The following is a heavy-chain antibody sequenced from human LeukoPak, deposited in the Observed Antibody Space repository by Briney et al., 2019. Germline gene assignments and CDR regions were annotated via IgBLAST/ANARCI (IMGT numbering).Heavy chain of an antibody. CDR3: VRGGYRGFDYEY. CDR1: GFTFSTYS. CDR2: ISPDSNYK. V-gene: IGHV3-21*01. D-gene: IGHD5-12*01. Sequence: GGSLRLSCAASGFTFSTYSMNWLRLAPGKGLEWVSSISPDSNYKYYVDSVKGRFTISRDNAKSSLYLQMDSLRAEDTAVYYCVRGGYRGFDYEYWGQGTLVTVSS. J-gene: IGHJ4*02.